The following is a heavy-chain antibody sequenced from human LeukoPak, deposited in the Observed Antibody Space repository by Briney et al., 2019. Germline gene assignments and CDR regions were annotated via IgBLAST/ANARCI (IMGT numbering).Heavy chain of an antibody. J-gene: IGHJ4*02. V-gene: IGHV3-48*01. CDR3: ARDRSGIWGGSGSYEGY. CDR1: GFTFSSYS. CDR2: ISSSSSTI. D-gene: IGHD3-10*01. Sequence: GGSLRLSCAASGFTFSSYSMNWVRQAPGKGLEGVSYISSSSSTIYYADSVKGRFTISRDNAKNSLYLQMNSLRAEDTAVYYCARDRSGIWGGSGSYEGYWGQGTLVTVSS.